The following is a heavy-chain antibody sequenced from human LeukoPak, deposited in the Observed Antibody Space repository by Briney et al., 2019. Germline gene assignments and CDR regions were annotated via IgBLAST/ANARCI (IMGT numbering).Heavy chain of an antibody. D-gene: IGHD5-18*01. Sequence: GESLKISCKGSGYSFTNYWIGWVRQMPGKGLEGMGIIYPGYSDTSYSPSFQDQVTISADKSISTAYPQSTSLKASDTAMYYCARYRYTAMLTDFDYWGQGTLVTVSS. CDR2: IYPGYSDT. CDR3: ARYRYTAMLTDFDY. J-gene: IGHJ4*02. CDR1: GYSFTNYW. V-gene: IGHV5-51*01.